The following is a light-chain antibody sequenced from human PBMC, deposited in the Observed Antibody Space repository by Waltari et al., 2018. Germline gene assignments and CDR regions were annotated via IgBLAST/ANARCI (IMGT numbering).Light chain of an antibody. V-gene: IGKV1-5*03. CDR3: QQYNIWPYT. Sequence: DIQMTQSPSTLSASVGDRVPITCRASQSISNWLAWYQQKTGKAPKVLIYTSFTLRSGVPSRFSGGGSGTEFRLTISSLQPDDFATYYCQQYNIWPYTFGQGTTLEI. J-gene: IGKJ2*01. CDR2: TSF. CDR1: QSISNW.